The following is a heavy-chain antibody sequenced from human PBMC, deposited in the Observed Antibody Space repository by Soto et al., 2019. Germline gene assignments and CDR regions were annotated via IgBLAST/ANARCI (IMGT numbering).Heavy chain of an antibody. CDR1: GYSISSGYY. CDR2: IDHSEST. CDR3: ARDYMAPGYYYYYGMYV. Sequence: PSETLSLTCAVSGYSISSGYYWGWIRQPPGKGLEWVGSIDHSESTYYNPSLKSRVTISVDTSNNQVPLKLSTVTAADTAVYYCARDYMAPGYYYYYGMYVWGQGTTVTVA. V-gene: IGHV4-38-2*02. D-gene: IGHD4-4*01. J-gene: IGHJ6*02.